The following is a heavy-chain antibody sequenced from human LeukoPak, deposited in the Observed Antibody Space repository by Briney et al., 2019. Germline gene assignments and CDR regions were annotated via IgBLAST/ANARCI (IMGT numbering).Heavy chain of an antibody. CDR1: GFTFSSYW. CDR2: INSDGSGT. CDR3: IRDFRSADL. V-gene: IGHV3-74*01. Sequence: GGSLRLSCAASGFTFSSYWMHWVRQAPGKGLVWVSRINSDGSGTSYADSVKGRFTISRDNAKNTLYLEMNSLSVEDTATYYCIRDFRSADLWGQGTLVTVTS. J-gene: IGHJ5*02.